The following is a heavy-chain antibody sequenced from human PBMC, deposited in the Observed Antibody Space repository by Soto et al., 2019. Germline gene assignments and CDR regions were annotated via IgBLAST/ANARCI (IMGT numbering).Heavy chain of an antibody. V-gene: IGHV2-26*01. D-gene: IGHD5-18*01. CDR2: ILSNDEK. CDR1: GFSLSNAVMG. Sequence: SGPTLVNPTETLTLTCTFSGFSLSNAVMGVILIGQPPGKALEWLAQILSNDEKSYSKSLKSRLTISKDNSKSQVVLTMTNMDPVETETYYCASITIQPWLLPAGYGMDVGGQVNKVTVSS. CDR3: ASITIQPWLLPAGYGMDV. J-gene: IGHJ6*02.